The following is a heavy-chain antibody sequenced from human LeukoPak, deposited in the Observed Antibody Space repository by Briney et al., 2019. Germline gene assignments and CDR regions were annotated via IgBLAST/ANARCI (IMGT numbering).Heavy chain of an antibody. CDR2: ISVNGGTT. V-gene: IGHV3-23*01. J-gene: IGHJ4*02. D-gene: IGHD3-16*01. Sequence: GGSLRLSCAASGFTFADYAMSWVRQAPGKGLEWVSSISVNGGTTYYADSVKGRFTISRDNSKNTLYLQMNSLRAEDTAVYYCARDPLGVSFIHYYFDYWGQGTLVTVSS. CDR1: GFTFADYA. CDR3: ARDPLGVSFIHYYFDY.